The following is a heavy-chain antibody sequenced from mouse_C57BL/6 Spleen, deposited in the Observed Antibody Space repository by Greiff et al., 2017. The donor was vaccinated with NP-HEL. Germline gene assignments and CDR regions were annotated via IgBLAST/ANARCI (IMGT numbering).Heavy chain of an antibody. CDR2: ISDGGSYT. J-gene: IGHJ3*01. Sequence: EVKLVESGGGLVKPGGSLKLSCAASGFTFSSYAMSWVRQTPEKRLEWVATISDGGSYTYYPDNVKGRFTISRYNAKNNLYLQMSHLKSEDTAMYYCAREDYSKTGFAYWGQGTLVTVSA. V-gene: IGHV5-4*01. D-gene: IGHD2-5*01. CDR3: AREDYSKTGFAY. CDR1: GFTFSSYA.